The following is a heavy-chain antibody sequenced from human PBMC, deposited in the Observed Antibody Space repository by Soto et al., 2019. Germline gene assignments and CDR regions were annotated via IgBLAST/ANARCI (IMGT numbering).Heavy chain of an antibody. CDR1: GFNFSTYD. J-gene: IGHJ6*02. V-gene: IGHV3-30*18. CDR2: ISYDGSKK. CDR3: AKEGTVTTAVGYYYSDMDV. Sequence: PGGSLRLSCEVSGFNFSTYDMHWVRQAPGQGLEWVAVISYDGSKKYYAESVKGRFSISRDNSKNTLYLQMNSPRAEDTAVYYCAKEGTVTTAVGYYYSDMDVWGQGTTVTVSS. D-gene: IGHD4-17*01.